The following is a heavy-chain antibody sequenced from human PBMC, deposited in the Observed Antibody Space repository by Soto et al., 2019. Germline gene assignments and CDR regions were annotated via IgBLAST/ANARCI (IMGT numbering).Heavy chain of an antibody. CDR2: IIPLFRAS. J-gene: IGHJ6*02. CDR3: ASSEAARRTEDSFYFYAMDV. CDR1: GGTFSTFA. D-gene: IGHD6-6*01. V-gene: IGHV1-69*06. Sequence: QGQLVQSGAEVKKPGSSVKVSCKASGGTFSTFAISWVRPSPGQVLAWMGGIIPLFRASNYAQKFKGRVTITVDKATATAYMDVSTLSSEATAVYFCASSEAARRTEDSFYFYAMDVWGQGTTVTVSS.